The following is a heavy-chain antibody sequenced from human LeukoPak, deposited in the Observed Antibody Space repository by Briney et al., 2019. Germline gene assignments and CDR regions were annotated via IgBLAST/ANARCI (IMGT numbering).Heavy chain of an antibody. D-gene: IGHD6-13*01. V-gene: IGHV3-20*04. J-gene: IGHJ4*02. CDR2: IDWNGGST. Sequence: GGSLRLSCATSGFTFDDYGMSWVRQAPGKGLEWVSNIDWNGGSTGYADSVKGRFTISRDNAKNSLYLQMNSLRAEDTALYYCAREGPRSSWRDSWGQGTLVTVSS. CDR3: AREGPRSSWRDS. CDR1: GFTFDDYG.